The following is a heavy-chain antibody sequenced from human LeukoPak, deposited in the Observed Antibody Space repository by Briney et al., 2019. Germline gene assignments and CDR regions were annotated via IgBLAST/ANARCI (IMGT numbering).Heavy chain of an antibody. V-gene: IGHV3-30-3*01. CDR3: ARVGYSSGWTLDY. J-gene: IGHJ4*02. D-gene: IGHD6-19*01. CDR1: GFTLRSYD. CDR2: ISYDGSNK. Sequence: PRGSQGLSCAASGFTLRSYDIHWVREAPGKGLEWVAVISYDGSNKSYADSVKGRFTISRDNAKNSLFLQMNSLRAEDTAVYYCARVGYSSGWTLDYWGQGTLLTVPS.